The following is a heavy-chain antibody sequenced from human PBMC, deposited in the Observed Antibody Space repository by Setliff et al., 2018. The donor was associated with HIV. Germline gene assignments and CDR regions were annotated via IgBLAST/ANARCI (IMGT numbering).Heavy chain of an antibody. V-gene: IGHV3-7*01. D-gene: IGHD6-19*01. Sequence: LRLSCAASGFTFTNYWMSWVRQAPGKGLEWVANIHKDGSEKYYVDSVKGRFTISRDSSKNTLYLQMSSLRPEDTAVYYCARGWTRAVFGYFDLWGRGALVTVSS. J-gene: IGHJ2*01. CDR1: GFTFTNYW. CDR3: ARGWTRAVFGYFDL. CDR2: IHKDGSEK.